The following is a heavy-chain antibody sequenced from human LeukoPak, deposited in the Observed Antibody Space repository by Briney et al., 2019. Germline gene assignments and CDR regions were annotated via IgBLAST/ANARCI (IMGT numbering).Heavy chain of an antibody. CDR1: GYTFSNYG. J-gene: IGHJ3*02. V-gene: IGHV1-18*01. Sequence: ASVKVSCVASGYTFSNYGISWVRQAPGHGLEWMGWIGAYKSNTKYAQKLQDRVTMTTDTSTSTAYMELRSLTSDDTAVYYCARDPSGSYYTANAFDIWGQGTMVTVSS. CDR2: IGAYKSNT. CDR3: ARDPSGSYYTANAFDI. D-gene: IGHD1-26*01.